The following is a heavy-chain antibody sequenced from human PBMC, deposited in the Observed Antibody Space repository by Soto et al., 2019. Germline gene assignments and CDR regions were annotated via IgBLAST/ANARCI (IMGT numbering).Heavy chain of an antibody. V-gene: IGHV3-NL1*01. CDR2: IYSGGST. J-gene: IGHJ3*02. D-gene: IGHD2-2*01. CDR3: ARVGVVGAFDI. CDR1: GFTFSSYG. Sequence: QVQLVESGGGVVQPGRSLRLSCAASGFTFSSYGMHWVRQAPGKGLEWVAVIYSGGSTYYADSVKGRFTISRDNSKNTLYLQMNSLRAEDTAVYYCARVGVVGAFDIWGQGTMVTVSS.